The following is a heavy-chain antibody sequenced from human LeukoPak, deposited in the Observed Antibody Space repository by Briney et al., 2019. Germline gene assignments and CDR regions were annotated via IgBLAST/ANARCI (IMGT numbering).Heavy chain of an antibody. CDR1: GGTFSSYA. V-gene: IGHV1-69*04. Sequence: SVKVSCKASGGTFSSYAISWVRQAPGQGLEWMGRIIPILGIANYAQKFQGRVTMTEDTSTDTAYMELSSLRSEDTAVYYCATDIYDSSGYYWSPLDYWGQGTLVTVSS. D-gene: IGHD3-22*01. J-gene: IGHJ4*02. CDR2: IIPILGIA. CDR3: ATDIYDSSGYYWSPLDY.